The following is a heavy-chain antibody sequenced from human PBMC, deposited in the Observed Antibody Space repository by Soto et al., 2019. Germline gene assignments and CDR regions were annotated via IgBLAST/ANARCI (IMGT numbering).Heavy chain of an antibody. Sequence: SETLSLTCTVSGGSVSSGIYYWSWIRQPPGKGLELIGYIYYSGSTNYNPSLKSRVTISVDTSKNQFSLKLSSVTTADTAVYYCGREGNIESSDYLSNGSNPGGQGTLVTV. J-gene: IGHJ5*02. CDR2: IYYSGST. CDR1: GGSVSSGIYY. D-gene: IGHD3-22*01. CDR3: GREGNIESSDYLSNGSNP. V-gene: IGHV4-61*01.